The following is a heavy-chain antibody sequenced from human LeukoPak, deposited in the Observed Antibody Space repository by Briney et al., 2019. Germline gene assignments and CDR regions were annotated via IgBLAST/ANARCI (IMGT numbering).Heavy chain of an antibody. CDR1: GFSVSANY. D-gene: IGHD1-26*01. CDR2: TYSGGST. J-gene: IGHJ3*02. CDR3: AKDFPGGSYEDDVFDI. Sequence: GGSLRLSCAASGFSVSANYMSWVRQAPGKGLEWVSVTYSGGSTYYADSVRGRFTIFRDNSKNTLYLRMNSLRAEDTGVYYCAKDFPGGSYEDDVFDIWGQGTMVTVSS. V-gene: IGHV3-53*01.